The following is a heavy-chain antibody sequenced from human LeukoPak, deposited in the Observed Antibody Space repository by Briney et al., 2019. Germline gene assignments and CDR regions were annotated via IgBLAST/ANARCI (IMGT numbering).Heavy chain of an antibody. D-gene: IGHD5-24*01. CDR3: ARGGQGDGYSADEAFDF. Sequence: SQTLSLTCANSVDSVSSKSTDCNWIRQSPSRGLEWIGRTYYRSKWYNDYAVSVKSRITINPDTSKNQFSLQLNSVTPEDTAVYYCARGGQGDGYSADEAFDFWGQGTMVTVSS. V-gene: IGHV6-1*01. CDR1: VDSVSSKSTD. CDR2: TYYRSKWYN. J-gene: IGHJ3*01.